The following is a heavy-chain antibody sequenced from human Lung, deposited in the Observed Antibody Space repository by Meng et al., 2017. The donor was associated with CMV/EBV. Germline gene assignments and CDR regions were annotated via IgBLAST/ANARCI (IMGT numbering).Heavy chain of an antibody. CDR2: ISSGSSTI. D-gene: IGHD3-16*01. J-gene: IGHJ4*02. CDR1: GFTFSTYS. CDR3: GKGGGAGRSAFDY. V-gene: IGHV3-48*04. Sequence: GESLKISCAASGFTFSTYSMNWVRQAPGKGLEWISYISSGSSTIYYADSVKGRFSISRDNAEKTLYLHVNNLRGEDTAVYYCGKGGGAGRSAFDYWGQGTLVTVSS.